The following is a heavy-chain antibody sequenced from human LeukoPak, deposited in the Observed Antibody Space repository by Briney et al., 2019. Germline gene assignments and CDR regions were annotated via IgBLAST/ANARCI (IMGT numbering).Heavy chain of an antibody. J-gene: IGHJ2*01. CDR3: AREKGSNWYFDL. D-gene: IGHD3/OR15-3a*01. Sequence: PGGSLRLSCAASGFTFSPYTMHWFRQAPGKGLEWVANIKQDGSEKYYVDSVKGRFTISRDNAKNSLYLQMNSLRAEDTAVYYCAREKGSNWYFDLWGRGTLVTVSS. CDR1: GFTFSPYT. V-gene: IGHV3-7*01. CDR2: IKQDGSEK.